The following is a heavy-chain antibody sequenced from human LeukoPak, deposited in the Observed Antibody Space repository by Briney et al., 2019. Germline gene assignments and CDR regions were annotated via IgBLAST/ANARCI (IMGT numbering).Heavy chain of an antibody. D-gene: IGHD6-13*01. CDR1: GGSISSYY. CDR3: ARDCTIAAAGICYYYYYGMDV. CDR2: IYTSGST. J-gene: IGHJ6*02. Sequence: PSETLSLTCTVSGGSISSYYRSWIRQPAGKGLEWIGRIYTSGSTNHNPSLKSRVTMSVDTSKNQFSLKLSSVTAADTAVYYCARDCTIAAAGICYYYYYGMDVWGQGTTVTVSS. V-gene: IGHV4-4*07.